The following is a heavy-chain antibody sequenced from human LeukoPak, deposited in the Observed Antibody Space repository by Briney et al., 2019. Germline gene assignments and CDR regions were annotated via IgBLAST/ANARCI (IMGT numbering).Heavy chain of an antibody. V-gene: IGHV1-8*02. D-gene: IGHD5-12*01. CDR2: MNPNSGNT. J-gene: IGHJ4*02. CDR1: GYTFTSYD. CDR3: ARGSRYSGYEVDY. Sequence: ASVKVSCKASGYTFTSYDINWVRQATGQGLEWMGWMNPNSGNTGYAQKFQGRVTMTRDTSISTAYMELSSLRSEDTAVYYCARGSRYSGYEVDYWGQGTLVTVSS.